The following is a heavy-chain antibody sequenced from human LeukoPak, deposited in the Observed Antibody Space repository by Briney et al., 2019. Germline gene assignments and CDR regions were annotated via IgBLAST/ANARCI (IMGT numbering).Heavy chain of an antibody. D-gene: IGHD4-23*01. V-gene: IGHV3-48*04. CDR3: ARDYGGSSPFDY. J-gene: IGHJ4*02. CDR1: GFEFNVYG. CDR2: ISSSGSTI. Sequence: GGSLRLSCAASGFEFNVYGMNWVRQAPGKGLEWVSYISSSGSTIYYADSVKGRFTISRDNAKNSLYLQMNSLRAEDTAVYYCARDYGGSSPFDYWGQGTLVTVSS.